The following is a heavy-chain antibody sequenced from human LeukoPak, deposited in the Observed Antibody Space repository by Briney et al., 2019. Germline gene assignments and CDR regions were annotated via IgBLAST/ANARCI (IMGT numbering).Heavy chain of an antibody. J-gene: IGHJ4*02. CDR3: ARRYCSDGSCYSSLDF. V-gene: IGHV4-59*08. CDR2: IYSSGST. D-gene: IGHD2-15*01. Sequence: SETLSLTCTVSGGSISSYYWSWIRHPPGKGLEWIGHIYSSGSTTYNPSLKSRVTISVDTYKNQFSLKLSSVTAADTAVYYCARRYCSDGSCYSSLDFWGQGTLVTVSS. CDR1: GGSISSYY.